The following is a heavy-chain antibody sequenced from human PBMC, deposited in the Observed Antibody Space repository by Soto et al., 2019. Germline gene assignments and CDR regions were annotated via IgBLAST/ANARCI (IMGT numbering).Heavy chain of an antibody. CDR3: ARGRGGRGDY. Sequence: QVQLLQSGAEVKKPGSSVQVSCKASGGTFSSYTINWVRQAPGQGLEWMGMIIPILGIANYAQKFQDRVTITADKTTSTAYMELSSLRSEDTAVYSCARGRGGRGDYWGQVTLVTVSS. D-gene: IGHD2-15*01. CDR2: IIPILGIA. V-gene: IGHV1-69*02. CDR1: GGTFSSYT. J-gene: IGHJ4*02.